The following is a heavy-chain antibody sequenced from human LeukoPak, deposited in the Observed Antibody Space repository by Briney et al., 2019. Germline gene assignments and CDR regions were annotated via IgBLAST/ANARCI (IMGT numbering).Heavy chain of an antibody. D-gene: IGHD6-19*01. CDR1: GFTFSSYA. CDR2: ISYDGSNK. CDR3: ARDVGGWPDY. Sequence: GGSLRLSCAASGFTFSSYAMHWVRQAPGKGLEWVAVISYDGSNKYYADSVKGRFTISRDNSKNTLYLQMNSLRAEDTAVYYCARDVGGWPDYWGQGTLVTVSS. V-gene: IGHV3-30*04. J-gene: IGHJ4*02.